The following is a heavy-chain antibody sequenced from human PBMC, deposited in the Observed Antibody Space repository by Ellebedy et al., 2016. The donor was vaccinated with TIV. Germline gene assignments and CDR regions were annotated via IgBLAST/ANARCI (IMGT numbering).Heavy chain of an antibody. V-gene: IGHV4-59*01. CDR1: GGSISTYY. Sequence: GSLRLXXTVSGGSISTYYWNWIRQPPGKGLEWIGYISDSGSATYNPSLESRVTISVDTSNNHFSLKLKSVTAADTAVYYCARDMASGTTIEYWGQGTLVTVSS. CDR3: ARDMASGTTIEY. D-gene: IGHD1-26*01. J-gene: IGHJ4*02. CDR2: ISDSGSA.